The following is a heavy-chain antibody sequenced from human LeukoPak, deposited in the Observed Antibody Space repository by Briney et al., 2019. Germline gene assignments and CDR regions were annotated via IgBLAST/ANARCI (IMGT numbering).Heavy chain of an antibody. CDR3: ARVDYGDSFDY. Sequence: SETLSLTCSVSGGSISSYYWSWIRQPPGKGLEWIGYIYYSGSTNYNPSLKSRVTISVGTSKNQFSLKLSSVTAADTAVYYCARVDYGDSFDYWGQGTLVTVSS. CDR2: IYYSGST. D-gene: IGHD4-17*01. V-gene: IGHV4-59*01. CDR1: GGSISSYY. J-gene: IGHJ4*02.